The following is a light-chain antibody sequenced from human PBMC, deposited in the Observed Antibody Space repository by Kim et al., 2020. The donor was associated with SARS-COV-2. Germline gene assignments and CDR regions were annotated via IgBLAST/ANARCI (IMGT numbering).Light chain of an antibody. CDR2: GNT. V-gene: IGLV1-40*01. Sequence: QRVTIACTGSSSNIGACYDVHWYQQLPGTAPKLLIYGNTNRPSGVPDRFSGSKSGTSASLAITGLQAEDEADYYCQSYDNSLSGRVFGGGTQLTVL. CDR1: SSNIGACYD. CDR3: QSYDNSLSGRV. J-gene: IGLJ2*01.